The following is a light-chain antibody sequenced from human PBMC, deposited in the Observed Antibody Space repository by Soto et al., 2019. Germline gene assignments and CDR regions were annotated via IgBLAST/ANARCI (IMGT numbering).Light chain of an antibody. Sequence: QSVLTQPPSVSGAPGQRVTISCTGSSSNIGAGYDVHWYQRLPGTAPKLLIYGNTNRPSGVPDRFSASKSGTSASLAITGLQAEDEADYYCQSYDSSLSAHVVFGGGTKLTVL. J-gene: IGLJ2*01. CDR1: SSNIGAGYD. CDR2: GNT. V-gene: IGLV1-40*01. CDR3: QSYDSSLSAHVV.